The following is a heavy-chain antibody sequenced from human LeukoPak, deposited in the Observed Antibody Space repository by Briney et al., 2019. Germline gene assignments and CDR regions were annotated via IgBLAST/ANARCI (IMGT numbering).Heavy chain of an antibody. J-gene: IGHJ4*02. CDR1: GFTFSSYA. V-gene: IGHV3-30*04. D-gene: IGHD6-19*01. Sequence: GGSLRLSCAASGFTFSSYAMHWVRQAPGKGLEWVAVISYDGSNKYYADSVKGRFTISRDNSRNTLYLQMNSLRAEDTAVYYCARGVAGVVAYWGQGTLVTVSS. CDR2: ISYDGSNK. CDR3: ARGVAGVVAY.